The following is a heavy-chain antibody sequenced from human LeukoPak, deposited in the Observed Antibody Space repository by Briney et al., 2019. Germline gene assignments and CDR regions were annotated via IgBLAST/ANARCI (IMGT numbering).Heavy chain of an antibody. Sequence: GGSLRLSCAASGFTFSSYVMSWVRQAPGKGLEWISAISGSGGSTYYADSVKGRFTISRDNSKNTLYLQMNSLRAEDTAVYYCAKGASSSWSLFDYWGQGTLVTVSS. D-gene: IGHD6-13*01. CDR2: ISGSGGST. V-gene: IGHV3-23*01. J-gene: IGHJ4*02. CDR1: GFTFSSYV. CDR3: AKGASSSWSLFDY.